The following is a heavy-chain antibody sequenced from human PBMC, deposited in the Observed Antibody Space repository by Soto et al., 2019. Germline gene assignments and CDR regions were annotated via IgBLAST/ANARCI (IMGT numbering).Heavy chain of an antibody. Sequence: SVKVSCKASGGTFSSYAISWVRQAPGQGLEWMGGIIPIFGTANYAQKFQGRVTITADESTSTAYMELSSLRSEDTAVYYCARDRGTGTSIFFDIWGQGTMVTVSS. D-gene: IGHD1-1*01. J-gene: IGHJ3*02. CDR3: ARDRGTGTSIFFDI. CDR2: IIPIFGTA. CDR1: GGTFSSYA. V-gene: IGHV1-69*13.